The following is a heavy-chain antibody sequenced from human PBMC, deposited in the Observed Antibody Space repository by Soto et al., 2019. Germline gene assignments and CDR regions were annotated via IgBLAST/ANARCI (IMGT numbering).Heavy chain of an antibody. J-gene: IGHJ6*02. CDR3: AKGDSSSWYDYYYYYGMDV. V-gene: IGHV3-30*18. CDR2: ISYDGSNK. Sequence: GGSLRLSCAASGFTFSSYGMHWVRQAPGKGLEWVAVISYDGSNKYYADSVKGRFTISRDNSKNTLYLQMNSLRAEDAAVYYCAKGDSSSWYDYYYYYGMDVWGQGTTVTVSS. CDR1: GFTFSSYG. D-gene: IGHD6-13*01.